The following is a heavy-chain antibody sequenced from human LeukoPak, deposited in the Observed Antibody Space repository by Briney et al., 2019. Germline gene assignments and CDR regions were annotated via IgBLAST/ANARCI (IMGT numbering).Heavy chain of an antibody. J-gene: IGHJ5*02. CDR1: GFTVSRDF. V-gene: IGHV3-53*01. CDR3: ARHVWFDP. Sequence: GGSLRLSCTASGFTVSRDFMSWVRQAPGQGLEWVSVIYSGGSTYYADSVKGRFTISRDNSKNTLYLQMNSLRAEDTAVYYCARHVWFDPWGQGTVVTVSS. CDR2: IYSGGST.